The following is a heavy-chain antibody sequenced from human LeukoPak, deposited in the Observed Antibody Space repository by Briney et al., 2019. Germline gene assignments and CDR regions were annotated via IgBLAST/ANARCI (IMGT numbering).Heavy chain of an antibody. V-gene: IGHV3-23*01. CDR2: ISSGGTT. Sequence: GGSLRLSCAASGFTSSSYAMSLVRQVPGKGLEWVSTISSGGTTYYADSVKGRFTISRDNSKNTLSLQMNSLSAEDTAIYYCSKWAGVSDTSNWYGPFDHWGQGTLVTVSS. CDR3: SKWAGVSDTSNWYGPFDH. CDR1: GFTSSSYA. J-gene: IGHJ4*02. D-gene: IGHD6-13*01.